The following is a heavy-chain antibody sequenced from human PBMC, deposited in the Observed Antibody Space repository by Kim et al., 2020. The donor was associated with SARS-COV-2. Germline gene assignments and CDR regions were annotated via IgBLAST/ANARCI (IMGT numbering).Heavy chain of an antibody. Sequence: TSYAQKFQGRVTMTRDTSTSTVYMELSSLRAEDTAVYYCASQQQLDLFDYWGQGTLVTVSS. J-gene: IGHJ4*02. V-gene: IGHV1-46*01. CDR2: T. D-gene: IGHD6-13*01. CDR3: ASQQQLDLFDY.